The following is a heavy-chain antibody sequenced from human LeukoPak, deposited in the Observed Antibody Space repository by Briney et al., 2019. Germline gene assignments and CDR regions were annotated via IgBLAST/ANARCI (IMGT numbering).Heavy chain of an antibody. CDR3: AKDGQLGGSSWFTLYFDY. Sequence: GGSLRLSCAASGFTFSSYAMHWVRQAPGKGLEWVAVISYDGRNTYYTDSMKGRFTISRDNSKNTLYLQMNSLRPEDTAVYYCAKDGQLGGSSWFTLYFDYWGQGTLVTVSS. CDR2: ISYDGRNT. CDR1: GFTFSSYA. J-gene: IGHJ4*02. D-gene: IGHD6-13*01. V-gene: IGHV3-30*04.